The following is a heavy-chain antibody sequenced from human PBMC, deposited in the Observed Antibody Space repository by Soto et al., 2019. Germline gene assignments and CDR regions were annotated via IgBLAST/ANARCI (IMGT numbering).Heavy chain of an antibody. CDR3: AKMLLWFGELLDAFDI. V-gene: IGHV3-21*06. CDR2: ISDDSSYI. D-gene: IGHD3-10*01. Sequence: GGSLRLSCAASGFMFSAYTMNWVRQAPGKGLEWLSSISDDSSYIDYADSLRGRFTVSRDNARNSLYLQIDSLGVEDTAVYYCAKMLLWFGELLDAFDIWGQGTMVTVSS. J-gene: IGHJ3*02. CDR1: GFMFSAYT.